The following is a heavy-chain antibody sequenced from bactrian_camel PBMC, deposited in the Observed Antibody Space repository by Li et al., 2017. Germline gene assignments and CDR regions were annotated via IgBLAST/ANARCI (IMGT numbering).Heavy chain of an antibody. CDR3: AADGGRCDMLVVITAFRAFAN. J-gene: IGHJ4*01. Sequence: VQLVESGGGSVQAGGSLRVSCSASGNVDGWFYCMGWFRLAPGKEREGVAAISSDGTTNYADSVKGRFTISKDNGKNTLYLEMNSLRPEDSAMYYCAADGGRCDMLVVITAFRAFANWGQGTQVTVS. V-gene: IGHV3S53*01. CDR2: ISSDGTT. CDR1: GNVDGWFYC. D-gene: IGHD2*01.